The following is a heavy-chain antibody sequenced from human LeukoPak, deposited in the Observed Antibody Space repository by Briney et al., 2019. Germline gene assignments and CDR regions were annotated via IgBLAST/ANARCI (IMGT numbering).Heavy chain of an antibody. Sequence: GGSPRLSCAASGFTFSSYAMSWVRQAPGKGLEWVSAISGSGGSTYYADSVKGRFTISRDNSKNTLYLQMDSLRAEDTAVYYCAKGGAPIFGTRRYYGMDVWGQGTTVTVSS. D-gene: IGHD3-3*01. J-gene: IGHJ6*02. V-gene: IGHV3-23*01. CDR1: GFTFSSYA. CDR3: AKGGAPIFGTRRYYGMDV. CDR2: ISGSGGST.